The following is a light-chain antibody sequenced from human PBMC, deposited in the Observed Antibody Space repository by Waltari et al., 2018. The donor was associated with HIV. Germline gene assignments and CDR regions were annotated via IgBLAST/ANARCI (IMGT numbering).Light chain of an antibody. CDR1: SSTIGADYD. J-gene: IGLJ2*01. V-gene: IGLV1-40*01. CDR2: RNK. CDR3: QSYDISLSASVV. Sequence: QSMLTQPPSVSGAPGQRVTISCTGSSSTIGADYDVHWYQQIPGTAPKLLISRNKNRPSGVPDRFSASKSGTSASLTISGLQAEDEADYFCQSYDISLSASVVFGGGTRLTVL.